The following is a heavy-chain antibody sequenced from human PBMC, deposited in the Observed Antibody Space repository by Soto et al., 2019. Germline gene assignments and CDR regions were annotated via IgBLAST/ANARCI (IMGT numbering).Heavy chain of an antibody. V-gene: IGHV3-7*03. Sequence: EVQLVESGGGLVQPGGSLRLSCAGSGFTFSDYWMNWVRQAPGKGLEWVANIKKDGGGELYVDSVKGRFTISRDNAKKSLFLKMNSLRAEDTAVYYWVREWGRLTPDSWGQGTLVTVSS. CDR2: IKKDGGGE. CDR3: VREWGRLTPDS. CDR1: GFTFSDYW. D-gene: IGHD7-27*01. J-gene: IGHJ4*02.